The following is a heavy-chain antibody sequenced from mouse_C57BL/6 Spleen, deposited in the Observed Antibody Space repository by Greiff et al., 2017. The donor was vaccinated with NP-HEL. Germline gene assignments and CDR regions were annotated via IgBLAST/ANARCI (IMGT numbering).Heavy chain of an antibody. D-gene: IGHD1-1*01. V-gene: IGHV1-9*01. CDR3: ARRDHYYGSREAMDY. J-gene: IGHJ4*01. CDR1: GYTFTGYW. Sequence: VKLQQSGAELMKPGASVKLSCKATGYTFTGYWIEWVKQRPGHGLEWIGEILPGSGSTNYNEKFKGKATFTADTSSNTADMQLSSLTTEDSAIYYCARRDHYYGSREAMDYWGQGTSVTVSS. CDR2: ILPGSGST.